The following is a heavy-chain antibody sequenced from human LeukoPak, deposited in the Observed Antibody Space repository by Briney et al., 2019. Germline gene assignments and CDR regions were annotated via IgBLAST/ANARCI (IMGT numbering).Heavy chain of an antibody. J-gene: IGHJ3*01. CDR3: ARESGWGLPHAFDF. Sequence: PGGALRLSCAASGFTFSSYPLHWVRQAPGRGREGVTLISYDGSKIYYADSVKGRFTISRDNSKNTLYLQMNSLRAEGTAVYYCARESGWGLPHAFDFWGQGTMITVSS. CDR2: ISYDGSKI. D-gene: IGHD3-10*01. V-gene: IGHV3-30-3*01. CDR1: GFTFSSYP.